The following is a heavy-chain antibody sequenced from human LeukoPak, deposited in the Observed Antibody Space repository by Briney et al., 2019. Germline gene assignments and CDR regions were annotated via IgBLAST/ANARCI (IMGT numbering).Heavy chain of an antibody. Sequence: PGGSLRLSCAASGFTFSSYSMNWVRQAPGKGLEWVSSISSSSSYIYYADSVKGRFTISRDNAKNSLYLQTNSLRAEDTAVYYCARGSDKGFDYWGQGTLVTVSS. CDR3: ARGSDKGFDY. V-gene: IGHV3-21*01. CDR1: GFTFSSYS. CDR2: ISSSSSYI. J-gene: IGHJ4*02.